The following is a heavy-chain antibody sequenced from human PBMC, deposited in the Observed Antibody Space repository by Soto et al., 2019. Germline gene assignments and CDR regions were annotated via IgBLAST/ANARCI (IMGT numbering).Heavy chain of an antibody. V-gene: IGHV3-33*01. CDR1: GFTFSSYG. CDR2: IWYDGSNK. Sequence: QVQLVESGGGVVQPGRSLRLSCAASGFTFSSYGMHWVRQAPGKGLEWVAGIWYDGSNKYYADSVKGRFTISRDNSKNTLYLQMNSLRAEDTAVYYCARDLQGRDYWGQGTLVTVSS. CDR3: ARDLQGRDY. J-gene: IGHJ4*02.